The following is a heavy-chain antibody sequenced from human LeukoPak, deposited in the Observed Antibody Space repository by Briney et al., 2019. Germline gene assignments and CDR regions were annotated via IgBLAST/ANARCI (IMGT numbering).Heavy chain of an antibody. J-gene: IGHJ4*02. CDR1: GFTFSDYY. D-gene: IGHD1-1*01. V-gene: IGHV3-11*04. CDR2: ISSSGSTI. CDR3: AKELAKLERLGGHFDY. Sequence: TSGGSLRLSCAASGFTFSDYYMSWIRQAPGKGLEWVSYISSSGSTIYYADSVKGRFTISRDNSKNTLYLQMNSLRAEDTAVYYCAKELAKLERLGGHFDYWGQGTLVTVSS.